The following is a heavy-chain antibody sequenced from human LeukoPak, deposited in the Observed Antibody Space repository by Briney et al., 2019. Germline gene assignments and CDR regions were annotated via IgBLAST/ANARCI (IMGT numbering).Heavy chain of an antibody. CDR3: ARPAWPYSSGWYYFDY. D-gene: IGHD6-19*01. CDR2: IYHSGST. J-gene: IGHJ4*02. CDR1: GYSISSGYY. Sequence: PSETLSLTCTVSGYSISSGYYWGWIRQPPGKGLEWIGSIYHSGSTYYNPSLKSRVTISVDTSKNQFSLKLSSVTAADTAVYYCARPAWPYSSGWYYFDYWGQGTLVTVSS. V-gene: IGHV4-38-2*02.